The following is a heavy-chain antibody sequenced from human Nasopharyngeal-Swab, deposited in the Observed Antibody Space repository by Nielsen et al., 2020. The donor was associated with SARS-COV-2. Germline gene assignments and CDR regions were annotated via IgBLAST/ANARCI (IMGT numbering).Heavy chain of an antibody. D-gene: IGHD2-21*01. V-gene: IGHV3-74*01. CDR2: IDSDGGAT. J-gene: IGHJ5*02. CDR3: TRGGRIAPPVPAS. Sequence: GGSLRLSCAASGFTFSSHGMHWVRQPPGKGLVWVSRIDSDGGATTYADSVKGRFTISRDNAKNTLYLQMNSLRAEDTAVYYCTRGGRIAPPVPASWGQGTLVTVSS. CDR1: GFTFSSHG.